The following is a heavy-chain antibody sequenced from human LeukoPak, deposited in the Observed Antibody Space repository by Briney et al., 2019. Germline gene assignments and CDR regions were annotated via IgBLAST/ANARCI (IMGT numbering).Heavy chain of an antibody. CDR1: VFTFSSYW. Sequence: PGGSLRLFCAASVFTFSSYWTHGVRRAPGRGLVWVSRISSDGSDTNYADSVKGRFTISRDNAKNTLYLTMNSPRAEDTAVYYCARGSYSLGGFDYWGQGTLVTVSS. CDR3: ARGSYSLGGFDY. J-gene: IGHJ4*02. D-gene: IGHD6-13*01. CDR2: ISSDGSDT. V-gene: IGHV3-74*01.